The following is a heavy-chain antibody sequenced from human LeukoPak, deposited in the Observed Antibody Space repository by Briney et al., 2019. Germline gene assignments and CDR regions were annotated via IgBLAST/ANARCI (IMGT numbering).Heavy chain of an antibody. Sequence: PGGSLRLSCVASAFTFSSYAMSWVRQAPGKGLEWVSGISGSGGSTYYADSVKGRFTISRDNSKNTLFLQMNSLRAEDTAVYYCAKETYSSGWYPYFDYWGQGTLATVSS. CDR3: AKETYSSGWYPYFDY. V-gene: IGHV3-23*01. CDR2: ISGSGGST. J-gene: IGHJ4*02. D-gene: IGHD6-19*01. CDR1: AFTFSSYA.